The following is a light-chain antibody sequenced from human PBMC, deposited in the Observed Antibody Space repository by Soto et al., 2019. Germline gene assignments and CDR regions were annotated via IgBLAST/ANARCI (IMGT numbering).Light chain of an antibody. Sequence: VWTQSQGTLSLSLGERATISFRASQRVYNNLTWYHEKPGQAPRLLIHGASIRDIDIPARFSGSRSGTDFTLTFGSLQSEDFALYYCQQDDKWRTFGEGTKVDI. J-gene: IGKJ1*01. CDR3: QQDDKWRT. V-gene: IGKV3-15*01. CDR2: GAS. CDR1: QRVYNN.